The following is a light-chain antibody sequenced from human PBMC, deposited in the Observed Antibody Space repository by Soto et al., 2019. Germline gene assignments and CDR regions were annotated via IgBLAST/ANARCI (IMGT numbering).Light chain of an antibody. Sequence: QSVLTQPASVSGSPGQSITISCTGTSSDVGGYNYVSWYQPHPGKAPKLMIYAVSNRPSGVSNRLSGSKSGNTASLTISGLQAEDEADYYCFSYTSSGTMIFGGGTKLTVL. CDR2: AVS. CDR1: SSDVGGYNY. CDR3: FSYTSSGTMI. J-gene: IGLJ2*01. V-gene: IGLV2-14*03.